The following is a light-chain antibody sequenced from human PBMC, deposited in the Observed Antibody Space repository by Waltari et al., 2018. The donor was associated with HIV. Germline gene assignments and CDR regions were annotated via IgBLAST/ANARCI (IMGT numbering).Light chain of an antibody. V-gene: IGLV2-14*01. CDR1: SSDVGDYNY. CDR2: DVS. CDR3: SSYTSSSTRV. J-gene: IGLJ1*01. Sequence: QSALTQPASVSASPGQSITISCTGPSSDVGDYNYVSWYQQHPGKAPKLIIYDVSNRPSGVSNRFSGSKSGNTASLTISGLQTEDEADYYCSSYTSSSTRVFGTGTKVTVL.